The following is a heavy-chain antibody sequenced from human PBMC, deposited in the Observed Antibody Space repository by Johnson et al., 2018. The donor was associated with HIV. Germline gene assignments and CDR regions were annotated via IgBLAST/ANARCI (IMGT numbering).Heavy chain of an antibody. Sequence: EMQLVESGGGLVQPGGSLRLSCAASGFTFSSYDLHWVRQATGKGLEWVSAIGTAGDTYYPGSVKGRFTISRENAKNSLDLQMNSLRAEDTALYYCALASSAGNWKSLGDAFDIWGQGTMVTVSS. V-gene: IGHV3-13*01. CDR2: IGTAGDT. J-gene: IGHJ3*02. CDR1: GFTFSSYD. CDR3: ALASSAGNWKSLGDAFDI. D-gene: IGHD1-1*01.